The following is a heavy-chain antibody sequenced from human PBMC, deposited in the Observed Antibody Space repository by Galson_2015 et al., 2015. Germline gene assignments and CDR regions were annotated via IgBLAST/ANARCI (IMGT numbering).Heavy chain of an antibody. CDR2: IYYSANT. J-gene: IGHJ4*02. D-gene: IGHD3-9*01. CDR3: ARHTYDILTGYPLYYFDC. Sequence: SSYYMSWVRQAPGKGLEWIGSIYYSANTFNNPSLKSRVTISVDTSKNQVTLELSSVTAADTAVYYCARHTYDILTGYPLYYFDCWGQGTLVTVSS. V-gene: IGHV4-39*01. CDR1: SSYY.